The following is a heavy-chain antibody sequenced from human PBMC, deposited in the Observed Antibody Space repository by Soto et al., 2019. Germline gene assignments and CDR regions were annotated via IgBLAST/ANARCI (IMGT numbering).Heavy chain of an antibody. V-gene: IGHV3-7*04. CDR2: MNPDGSEQ. J-gene: IGHJ5*02. CDR3: TRDLNHDCGP. CDR1: GFTFSDYW. D-gene: IGHD2-21*01. Sequence: EVHLVESGGALVQPGGSLRLSCAASGFTFSDYWMTWVRQTPGKGLEGVANMNPDGSEQYYLDSVKGRFTISRDNAKYSLYLQMNNLRGEDTAVYYCTRDLNHDCGPWGQGTQVIVSS.